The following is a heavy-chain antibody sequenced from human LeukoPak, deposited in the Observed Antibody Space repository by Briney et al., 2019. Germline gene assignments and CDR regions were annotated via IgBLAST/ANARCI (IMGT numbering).Heavy chain of an antibody. D-gene: IGHD6-19*01. CDR2: IRSDGSKK. Sequence: PGGSLRLSCAGSGFSFSSDGMHWVCPAPGKGRGWMAFIRSDGSKKYYADSVKGRFTISRDNYTNTLYLQMNSLRAEDTAVYYCARILDSAWGELGYWGQGTLVTVSS. CDR3: ARILDSAWGELGY. V-gene: IGHV3-30*02. J-gene: IGHJ4*02. CDR1: GFSFSSDG.